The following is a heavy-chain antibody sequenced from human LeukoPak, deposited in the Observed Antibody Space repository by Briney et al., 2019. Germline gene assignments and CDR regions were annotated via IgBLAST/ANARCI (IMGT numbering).Heavy chain of an antibody. J-gene: IGHJ4*02. CDR3: ASDFNWAFDF. CDR2: ISGGGGNM. V-gene: IGHV3-48*01. Sequence: GGSLRLSCAASGFIFSSYSMNWVRQAPGKGLEWTSYISGGGGNMHYADSVEGRFTISRDNAKNSVYLQMNSLRAEDSAIYYCASDFNWAFDFWGQGTPVTVSS. CDR1: GFIFSSYS. D-gene: IGHD1-1*01.